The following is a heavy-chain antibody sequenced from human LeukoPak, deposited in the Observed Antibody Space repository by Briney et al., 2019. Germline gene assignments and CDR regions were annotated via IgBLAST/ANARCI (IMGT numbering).Heavy chain of an antibody. J-gene: IGHJ4*02. V-gene: IGHV4-39*01. D-gene: IGHD6-13*01. CDR3: ARTGYSSSSDFDY. Sequence: SETLSLTCTVSGGSISSYYWGWIRQPPGKGLEWIGSIYYSGSTYYNPSLKSRVTISVDTSKNQFSLKLSSVTAADTAVYYCARTGYSSSSDFDYWGQGTLVTVSS. CDR1: GGSISSYY. CDR2: IYYSGST.